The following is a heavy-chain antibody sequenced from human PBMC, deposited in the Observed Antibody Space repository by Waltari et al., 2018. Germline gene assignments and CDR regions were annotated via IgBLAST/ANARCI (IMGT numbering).Heavy chain of an antibody. V-gene: IGHV4-34*01. D-gene: IGHD2-2*01. CDR2: INHSGST. CDR3: ARERGTYCSSTSCPQYYYYYYMDV. CDR1: GGSFSGYY. J-gene: IGHJ6*03. Sequence: QVQLQQWGAGLLKPSETLSLTCAVYGGSFSGYYWSWIRQPPGKGPEWIGEINHSGSTTYNPSLKSRVTISVDTSKNQFSLKLSSVTAADTAVYYCARERGTYCSSTSCPQYYYYYYMDVWGKGTTVTISS.